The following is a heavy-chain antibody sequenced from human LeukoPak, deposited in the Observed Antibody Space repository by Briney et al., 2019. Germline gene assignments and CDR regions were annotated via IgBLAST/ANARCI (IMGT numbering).Heavy chain of an antibody. CDR1: GGSFGGYY. CDR3: AKGLNYDLLTTFYWFDP. J-gene: IGHJ5*02. D-gene: IGHD3-9*01. Sequence: SETLSLTCTVYGGSFGGYYWSWIRQPPGKGLEWIGEINHRGSTNYNPSLKSRVAISIDTSKNQFSLRLSSVTAADTAVFYCAKGLNYDLLTTFYWFDPWGQGTLVTVSS. V-gene: IGHV4-34*01. CDR2: INHRGST.